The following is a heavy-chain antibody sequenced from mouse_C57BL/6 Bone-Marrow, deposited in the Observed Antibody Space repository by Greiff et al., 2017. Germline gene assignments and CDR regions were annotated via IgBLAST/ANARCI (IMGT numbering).Heavy chain of an antibody. CDR3: ARRGCHWYFDV. J-gene: IGHJ1*03. V-gene: IGHV1-19*01. D-gene: IGHD3-3*01. CDR2: INPYNGGT. CDR1: GYTFTDYY. Sequence: EVQLQQSGPVLVKPGASVKMSCKASGYTFTDYYMNWVKQSHGKSLEWIGVINPYNGGTSYNQKFKGKATLTGDKSSSTAYMELNSLTSEDAAVYYCARRGCHWYFDVWGTGSTVTVSS.